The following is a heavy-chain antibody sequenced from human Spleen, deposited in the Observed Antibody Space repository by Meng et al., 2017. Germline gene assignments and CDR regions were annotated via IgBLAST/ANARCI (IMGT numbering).Heavy chain of an antibody. V-gene: IGHV3-23*01. CDR2: VTGSGADT. J-gene: IGHJ4*01. Sequence: GESLKISCTASGFTFSNYAMNWVRQAPGKGLEWVSSVTGSGADTYYVGSVRGRFTISRDNSKNTLYLQMSSLRAEDTAVYYCAKVRPSSGWSFDYWGQGTPVTVSS. CDR1: GFTFSNYA. CDR3: AKVRPSSGWSFDY. D-gene: IGHD6-19*01.